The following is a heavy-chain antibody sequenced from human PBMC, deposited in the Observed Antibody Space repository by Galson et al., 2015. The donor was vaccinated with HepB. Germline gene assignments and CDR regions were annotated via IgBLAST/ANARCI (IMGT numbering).Heavy chain of an antibody. CDR2: INPNSGGT. D-gene: IGHD6-13*01. CDR3: ARQVAAAGPVWGGNFDY. CDR1: GSSFTGYY. J-gene: IGHJ4*02. Sequence: SVKVSCKASGSSFTGYYMHWVRQAPGQGLEWMGRINPNSGGTNFAQKFQGRVTMTRDTSITAAYMELSRLRSDDTAVYYCARQVAAAGPVWGGNFDYWGQGTLVTVSS. V-gene: IGHV1-2*06.